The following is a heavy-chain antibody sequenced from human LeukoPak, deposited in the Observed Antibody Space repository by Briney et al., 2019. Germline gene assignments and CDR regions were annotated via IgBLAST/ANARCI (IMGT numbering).Heavy chain of an antibody. J-gene: IGHJ4*02. Sequence: GGSLRLSCAASGFTFSSYAMHWVRQAPGKGLEWVAVISYDGSNKYYADSVKGRFTISRDNGKNSLYLQMNSLRAEDTAVYHCARIGYSSSSFDYWGQGTLVTVSS. V-gene: IGHV3-30-3*01. CDR3: ARIGYSSSSFDY. CDR2: ISYDGSNK. D-gene: IGHD6-13*01. CDR1: GFTFSSYA.